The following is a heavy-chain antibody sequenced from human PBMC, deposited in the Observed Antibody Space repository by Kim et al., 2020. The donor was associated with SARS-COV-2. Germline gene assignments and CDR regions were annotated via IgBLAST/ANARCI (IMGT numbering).Heavy chain of an antibody. V-gene: IGHV3-23*01. J-gene: IGHJ6*02. CDR3: AKGMGAYYYDGVDV. D-gene: IGHD3-16*01. CDR1: GFIFSSFA. Sequence: GGSLRLSCAASGFIFSSFAMNWVRQAPGKGLEWVSGISGSGGSTYYADSVRGRFTMSRDNSKITLSLQMNSLRAEDTAIYYCAKGMGAYYYDGVDVWGQGTTVIVSS. CDR2: ISGSGGST.